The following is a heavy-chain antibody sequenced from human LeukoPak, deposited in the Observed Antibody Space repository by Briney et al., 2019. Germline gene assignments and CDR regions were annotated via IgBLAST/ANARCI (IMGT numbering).Heavy chain of an antibody. V-gene: IGHV4-38-2*01. J-gene: IGHJ5*02. CDR2: IYHSGNT. CDR1: GYSISSGYY. CDR3: ARRIAISGPNDCFDP. D-gene: IGHD3-3*01. Sequence: SETLSLTCAVSGYSISSGYYWGWIRQPPGKGLDWIGIIYHSGNTHYNPSLKSRVTISVDTSNNQFSLKLSSVTAADTAVYYCARRIAISGPNDCFDPWGQGTLVTVSS.